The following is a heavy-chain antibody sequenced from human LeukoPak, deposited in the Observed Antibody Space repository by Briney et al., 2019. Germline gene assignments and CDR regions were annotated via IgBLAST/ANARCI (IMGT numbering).Heavy chain of an antibody. V-gene: IGHV3-33*06. CDR3: AKHGPVPGVGYFAFDY. J-gene: IGHJ4*02. CDR2: IWSDGNNK. CDR1: GFTLSRYG. Sequence: GRSLRLSCAASGFTLSRYGMLGVRQAPGKGLEGVADIWSDGNNKYYADSVKGRFTISRDNSKNTLYLQMNSLRAEDTAVYYCAKHGPVPGVGYFAFDYWGQGTLVAVSS. D-gene: IGHD1-26*01.